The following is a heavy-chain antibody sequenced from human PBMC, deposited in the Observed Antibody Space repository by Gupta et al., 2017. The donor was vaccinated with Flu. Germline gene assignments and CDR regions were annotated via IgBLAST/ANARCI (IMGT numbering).Heavy chain of an antibody. CDR1: GGSFSGYS. J-gene: IGHJ4*02. CDR2: INHSGNI. Sequence: QVQLQQWGAGLLTPSETLSLTCAVYGGSFSGYSWSWIRQPPGKGLEWIGEINHSGNINYNSSLKTRVTISLDTSKNQFSLKLRSVTAADTAVYYCARGSNSRLGSSDYWGQGTLVTVSS. CDR3: ARGSNSRLGSSDY. D-gene: IGHD3-10*01. V-gene: IGHV4-34*01.